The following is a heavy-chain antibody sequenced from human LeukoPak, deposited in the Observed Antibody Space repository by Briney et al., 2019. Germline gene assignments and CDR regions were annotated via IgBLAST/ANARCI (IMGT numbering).Heavy chain of an antibody. Sequence: GESLKISCKGSGYSFGSYWIGWVRPMPGKGLEWMGIIYPGDSDTRYSPSFQGQVTISADKSVKTAYLQWSSLKASDTAIYYCASSTAVTTHYFDFWGQGTLVTVSS. CDR1: GYSFGSYW. D-gene: IGHD4-17*01. CDR2: IYPGDSDT. J-gene: IGHJ4*02. V-gene: IGHV5-51*01. CDR3: ASSTAVTTHYFDF.